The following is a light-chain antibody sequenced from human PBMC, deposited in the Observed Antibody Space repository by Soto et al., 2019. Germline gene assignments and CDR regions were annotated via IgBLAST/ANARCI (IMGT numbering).Light chain of an antibody. V-gene: IGKV1-13*02. CDR3: QPLNTYPFT. Sequence: AIKLTQSPSSLSASVGDRVSITCQASQGISSALAWYQHKPGKAPKILISDASSFQSGVTSRFSGSESGTECTLTISSLQPEDFATSYCQPLNTYPFTFGQGTRLEIK. CDR2: DAS. J-gene: IGKJ5*01. CDR1: QGISSA.